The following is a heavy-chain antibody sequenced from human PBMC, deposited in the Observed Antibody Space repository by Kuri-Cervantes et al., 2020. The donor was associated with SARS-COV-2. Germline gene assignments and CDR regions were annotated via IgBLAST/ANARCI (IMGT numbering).Heavy chain of an antibody. Sequence: SETLSLTCAVYGGSFSGYYWSWIRQPPGKGLEWIGEINHSGSTNYNPSLKSRITISIDTSKNQFSLTLRSVTAADTAVYYCAKQWLSEDNWFDPWGQGTLVTVSS. V-gene: IGHV4-34*01. CDR3: AKQWLSEDNWFDP. J-gene: IGHJ5*02. CDR1: GGSFSGYY. CDR2: INHSGST. D-gene: IGHD6-19*01.